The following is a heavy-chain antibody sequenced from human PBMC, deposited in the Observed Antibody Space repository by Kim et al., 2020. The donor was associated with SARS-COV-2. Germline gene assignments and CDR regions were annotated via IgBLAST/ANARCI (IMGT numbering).Heavy chain of an antibody. D-gene: IGHD1-26*01. CDR2: MNPNSGNT. CDR1: GYTFTSFD. J-gene: IGHJ5*02. Sequence: ASVKVSCKASGYTFTSFDINWVRQATGQGLEWMGWMNPNSGNTGYAQKFQDRVTMTRDTSTSTVYMEVNSLRSEDTAVYYCARGVPHSGNYFWFDPWGQGTLVTVSS. CDR3: ARGVPHSGNYFWFDP. V-gene: IGHV1-8*01.